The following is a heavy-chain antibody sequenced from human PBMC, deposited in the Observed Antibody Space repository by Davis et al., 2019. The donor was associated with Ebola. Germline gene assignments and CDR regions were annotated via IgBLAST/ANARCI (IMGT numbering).Heavy chain of an antibody. Sequence: AASVKVSCKASGYTFTSYGISWVRQAPGQGLEWMGWISAYNGNTNYAQKFQGRVTITADKSTSTAYMELSSLRSEDTAVYYCARWYCSGGSCYTTRREYYGMDVWGQGTTVTVSS. CDR2: ISAYNGNT. CDR3: ARWYCSGGSCYTTRREYYGMDV. J-gene: IGHJ6*02. V-gene: IGHV1-18*01. D-gene: IGHD2-15*01. CDR1: GYTFTSYG.